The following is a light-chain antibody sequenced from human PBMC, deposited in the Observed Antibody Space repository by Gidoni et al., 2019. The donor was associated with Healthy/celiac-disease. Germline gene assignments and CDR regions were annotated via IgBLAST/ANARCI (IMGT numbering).Light chain of an antibody. V-gene: IGKV3-20*01. J-gene: IGKJ1*01. Sequence: GTLSLSPGERATLSCRASQSVSSSYLAWYQQKPGQAPRLLIYGASSRATGIPDRFSGSGSGTDFTLTISRLEPEDFAVYYCQQYGSSPRTFGQGTKVEIK. CDR2: GAS. CDR1: QSVSSSY. CDR3: QQYGSSPRT.